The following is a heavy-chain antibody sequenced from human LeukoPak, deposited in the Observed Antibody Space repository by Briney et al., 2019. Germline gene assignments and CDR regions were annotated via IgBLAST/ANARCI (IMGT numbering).Heavy chain of an antibody. CDR1: GGSFSGYY. CDR2: INHSGST. V-gene: IGHV4-34*01. J-gene: IGHJ6*03. CDR3: ARGRGYYYYYYMDV. Sequence: SETLSLTCAVYGGSFSGYYWSWIRQPPGKGLEWIGEINHSGSTNYNPSLKSRVTISVDTSKNQFSLKLRSVTAADTAVYYCARGRGYYYYYYMDVWGKGTTVTVSS.